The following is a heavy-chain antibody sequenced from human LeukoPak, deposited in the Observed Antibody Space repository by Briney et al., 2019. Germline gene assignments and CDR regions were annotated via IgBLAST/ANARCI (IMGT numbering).Heavy chain of an antibody. CDR3: AREKVGAAPFDY. CDR1: GFTFSSYS. D-gene: IGHD1-26*01. Sequence: GGSLRLSCAASGFTFSSYSMNWVRQAPGKGLEWVSSISSSSSYIYYADSVKGRFTISRDNAKNSLYLQMNSLRAEDTAVYYCAREKVGAAPFDYWGQGTLVTVSS. V-gene: IGHV3-21*01. CDR2: ISSSSSYI. J-gene: IGHJ4*02.